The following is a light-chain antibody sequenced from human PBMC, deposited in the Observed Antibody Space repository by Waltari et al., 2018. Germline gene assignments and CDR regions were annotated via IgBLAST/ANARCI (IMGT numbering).Light chain of an antibody. Sequence: QSALTQPASVSGSPGQSITISCTGTSSDVGGYNYVSWYQQHPGKAPKLMIYEVSNRPSGISNRFSGSKSGNTASLTISGLQAEDEGDYYCNSYAGRNRLGVFGGGTKVTVL. V-gene: IGLV2-14*01. CDR2: EVS. J-gene: IGLJ2*01. CDR3: NSYAGRNRLGV. CDR1: SSDVGGYNY.